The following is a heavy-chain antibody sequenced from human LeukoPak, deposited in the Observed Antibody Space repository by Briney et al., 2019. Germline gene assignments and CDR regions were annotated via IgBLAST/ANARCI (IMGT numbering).Heavy chain of an antibody. CDR2: IYYSGST. CDR1: GGSISSGGYY. J-gene: IGHJ3*02. CDR3: ARGGYGDPHDAFDI. Sequence: SQTLSLTCTVSGGSISSGGYYWSWIRQHPGKGLEWIGYIYYSGSTYYNPSLKSRVTISVDTSKNQFSLKLSSVTAADTAVYYCARGGYGDPHDAFDIWGQGTMVTVSS. D-gene: IGHD4-17*01. V-gene: IGHV4-31*03.